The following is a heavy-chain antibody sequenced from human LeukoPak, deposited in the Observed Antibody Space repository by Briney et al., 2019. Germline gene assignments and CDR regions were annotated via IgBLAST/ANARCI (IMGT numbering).Heavy chain of an antibody. D-gene: IGHD6-19*01. J-gene: IGHJ4*02. CDR1: GFTFSSYG. CDR3: AKERNLEIAVAGTIFDY. CDR2: ISYDGSNK. V-gene: IGHV3-30*18. Sequence: GGSLRLSCAASGFTFSSYGMHWVRQAPGKGLEWVAVISYDGSNKYYADSVKGRFTISRDNSKNMIYLEMSSLKAEDTAVYYCAKERNLEIAVAGTIFDYWGQGTLVTVSS.